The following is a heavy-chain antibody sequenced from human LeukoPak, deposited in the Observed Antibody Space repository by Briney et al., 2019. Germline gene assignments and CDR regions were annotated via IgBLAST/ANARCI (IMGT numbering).Heavy chain of an antibody. D-gene: IGHD3-22*01. CDR2: IYYSGST. CDR1: GGSISSGSYY. J-gene: IGHJ4*02. V-gene: IGHV4-61*01. Sequence: KPSETLSLTCTVSGGSISSGSYYWSWIRQPPGKGLEWIGYIYYSGSTNYNPSLKSRVTISVDTSKNQFSLKLSSVTAADTAVYYCARVGDDSSGYYGYWGQGTLVTVSS. CDR3: ARVGDDSSGYYGY.